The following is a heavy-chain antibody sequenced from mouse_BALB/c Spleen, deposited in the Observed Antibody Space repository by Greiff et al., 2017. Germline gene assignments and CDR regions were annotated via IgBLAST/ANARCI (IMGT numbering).Heavy chain of an antibody. CDR2: ISSGGSYT. CDR1: GFTFSSYT. CDR3: TRYRYDGEIYYAMDY. J-gene: IGHJ4*01. Sequence: DVMLVESGGGLVKPGGSLKLSCAASGFTFSSYTLSWVRQTPEKRLEWVATISSGGSYTYYPDSVKGRFTISRDNAKNTLYLQMSSLKSEDTAMYYCTRYRYDGEIYYAMDYWGQGTSVTVSS. V-gene: IGHV5-6-4*01. D-gene: IGHD2-14*01.